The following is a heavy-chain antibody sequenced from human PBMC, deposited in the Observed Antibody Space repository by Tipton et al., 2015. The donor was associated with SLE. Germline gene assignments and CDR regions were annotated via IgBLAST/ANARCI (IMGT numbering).Heavy chain of an antibody. Sequence: TLSLTCTVSGGSISSSSYYWGWIRQPPGKGPEWIGSIYYSGSTYYNPSLKSRVTISVDTSKNQFSLKLSSVTAADTAVYYCARERSSTSLYYMDVWGKGTTVTVSS. J-gene: IGHJ6*03. D-gene: IGHD2-2*01. CDR1: GGSISSSSYY. V-gene: IGHV4-39*07. CDR3: ARERSSTSLYYMDV. CDR2: IYYSGST.